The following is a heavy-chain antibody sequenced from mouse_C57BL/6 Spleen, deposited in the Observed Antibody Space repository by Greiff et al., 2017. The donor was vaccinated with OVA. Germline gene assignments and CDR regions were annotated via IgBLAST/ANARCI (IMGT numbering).Heavy chain of an antibody. J-gene: IGHJ2*01. D-gene: IGHD1-1*01. CDR2: ISYDGSN. Sequence: EVKLMESGPGLVKPSQSLSLTCSVTGYSITSGYYWNWIRQFPGNKLEWMGYISYDGSNNYNPSLKNRISITRDTSKNQWFLKLNSVTTEDTATYYCARVPDYDGSSYYFDYWGQGTTLTVSS. CDR1: GYSITSGYY. CDR3: ARVPDYDGSSYYFDY. V-gene: IGHV3-6*01.